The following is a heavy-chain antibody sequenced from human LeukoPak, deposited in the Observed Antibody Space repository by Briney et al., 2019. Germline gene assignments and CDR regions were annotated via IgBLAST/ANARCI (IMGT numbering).Heavy chain of an antibody. J-gene: IGHJ4*02. CDR2: IKTDGSTK. V-gene: IGHV3-74*01. CDR1: GFIFSTYW. Sequence: GGSLRLSCTGSGFIFSTYWMHWVRQAPGKGLVWVSRIKTDGSTKYYADSVKGRFAVSRDNAKNSLYLQMNSLEAEDTAVYYCARDVIGGDTLDSWGQGTLVTVSS. CDR3: ARDVIGGDTLDS. D-gene: IGHD2-21*02.